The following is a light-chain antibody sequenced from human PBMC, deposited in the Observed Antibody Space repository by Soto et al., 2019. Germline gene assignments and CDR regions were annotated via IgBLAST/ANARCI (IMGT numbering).Light chain of an antibody. V-gene: IGLV2-14*01. CDR1: SSDVGGYNY. Sequence: QSVLTQPASVSGSPGQSITISCTGTSSDVGGYNYVSWYQQHPGKVPKLIIYEVFRRPSGMSNRFSGSKSGNTASLTISGLQAEDEADYYCCSYTTTSTVVFGGGTKLTVL. CDR2: EVF. J-gene: IGLJ2*01. CDR3: CSYTTTSTVV.